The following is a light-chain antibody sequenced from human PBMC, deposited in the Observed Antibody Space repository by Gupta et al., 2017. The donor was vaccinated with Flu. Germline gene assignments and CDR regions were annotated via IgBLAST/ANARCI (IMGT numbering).Light chain of an antibody. CDR2: GAS. V-gene: IGKV1-27*01. Sequence: IQMTQSPSSLSASAGDRVTITCRPGQGIGDYIAWYQQKPGRAPKLLIHGASTLQSGVPTRFSGGAAGADFTLTIASLQPEDVGTYYCRKENTVPWTFGQGTKVEIK. CDR3: RKENTVPWT. J-gene: IGKJ1*01. CDR1: QGIGDY.